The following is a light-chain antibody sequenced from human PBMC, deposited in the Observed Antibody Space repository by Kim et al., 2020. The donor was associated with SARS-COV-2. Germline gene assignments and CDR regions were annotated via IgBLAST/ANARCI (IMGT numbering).Light chain of an antibody. CDR2: GAS. J-gene: IGKJ2*01. Sequence: SGSYLAWYQHKPGQAPRLLIYGASSRATGIPDRFSGSGSGTDFTLTISRLEPEDFAVYYCHQYGSSPYTFGQGTKLEI. CDR3: HQYGSSPYT. CDR1: SGSY. V-gene: IGKV3-20*01.